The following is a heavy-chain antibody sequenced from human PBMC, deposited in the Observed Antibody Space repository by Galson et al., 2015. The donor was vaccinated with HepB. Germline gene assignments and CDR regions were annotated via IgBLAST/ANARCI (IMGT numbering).Heavy chain of an antibody. Sequence: SLRLSCAASGFTFSSYWMSWVRQAPGKGLEWVANIKQDGSGKYYVDSVKGRFTISRDNAKNSLYLQMNSLRAEDTAVYYCARIVGSEYGGWFDPWGQGTLVTVSS. J-gene: IGHJ5*02. D-gene: IGHD6-6*01. V-gene: IGHV3-7*03. CDR1: GFTFSSYW. CDR3: ARIVGSEYGGWFDP. CDR2: IKQDGSGK.